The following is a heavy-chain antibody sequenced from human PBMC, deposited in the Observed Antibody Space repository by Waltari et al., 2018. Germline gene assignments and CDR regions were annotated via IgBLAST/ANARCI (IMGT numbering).Heavy chain of an antibody. J-gene: IGHJ4*02. CDR2: INHSGST. CDR3: ARAGGSLFDY. Sequence: QVQLQQWGAGLLKPSETLSLTCAVYGGSFSGYYWSWIRQPPGKGLEWIGEINHSGSTNYNPSLKSRVTISVDTSKNQFSLKLSSVTAADTAVYYCARAGGSLFDYWGQGTLVTVSS. V-gene: IGHV4-34*01. CDR1: GGSFSGYY. D-gene: IGHD2-15*01.